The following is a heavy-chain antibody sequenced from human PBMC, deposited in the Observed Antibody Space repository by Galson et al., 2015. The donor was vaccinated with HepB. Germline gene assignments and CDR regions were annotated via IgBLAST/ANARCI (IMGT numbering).Heavy chain of an antibody. CDR2: ISYDGSKK. CDR1: GIAFSRSD. CDR3: TRAVREPDSGYFDS. J-gene: IGHJ4*02. Sequence: SLRLSCAASGIAFSRSDMHWVRQAPGRGLEWVAIISYDGSKKYYAKSVQGRFTISRDNSKSTLFLLMNNMRSEDTAMYYCTRAVREPDSGYFDSWGQGALVTVSS. V-gene: IGHV3-30-3*01. D-gene: IGHD1-14*01.